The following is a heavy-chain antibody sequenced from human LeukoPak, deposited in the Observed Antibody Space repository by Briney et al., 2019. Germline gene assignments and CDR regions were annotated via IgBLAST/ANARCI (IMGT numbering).Heavy chain of an antibody. D-gene: IGHD5-24*01. V-gene: IGHV3-21*01. CDR1: GFTFSSYS. J-gene: IGHJ4*02. CDR3: ARGRDGYNYDYFDY. CDR2: ISSSSSYI. Sequence: GGSVRLSCAASGFTFSSYSMNWVRQAPGKGLEWVSSISSSSSYIYYADSVKGRFTISRDNAKNSLYLQMNSLRAEDTAVYYCARGRDGYNYDYFDYWGQGTLVTVSS.